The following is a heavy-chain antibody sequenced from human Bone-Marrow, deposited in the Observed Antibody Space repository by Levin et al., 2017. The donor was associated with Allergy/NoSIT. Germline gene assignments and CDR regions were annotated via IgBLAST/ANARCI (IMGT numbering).Heavy chain of an antibody. D-gene: IGHD6-13*01. CDR3: AKDPTVAPGMVFYFDF. Sequence: GGSLRLSCAASGFTFSNYAMNWVRQAPGKGLEWVSGVSGSGGDTFYADSVKGRFTISRDNFKNTLYLQMKSLRAEDTAVYYCAKDPTVAPGMVFYFDFWGQGTLVTVSS. CDR2: VSGSGGDT. CDR1: GFTFSNYA. V-gene: IGHV3-23*01. J-gene: IGHJ4*02.